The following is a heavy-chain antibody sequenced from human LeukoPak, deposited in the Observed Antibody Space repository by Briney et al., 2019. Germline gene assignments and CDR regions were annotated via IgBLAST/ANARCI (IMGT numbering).Heavy chain of an antibody. J-gene: IGHJ3*02. V-gene: IGHV4-4*02. CDR3: AREIRPYDYVWGSYRPSGAFDI. Sequence: PSQTLSLTCTVSGGSISSSNWWSWVRQPPGKGLEWIGEIYHSGSTNYNPSLKSRVTISVDKSKNQFSLKLSSVTAADTAVYYCAREIRPYDYVWGSYRPSGAFDIWGQGTMVTVSS. D-gene: IGHD3-16*02. CDR2: IYHSGST. CDR1: GGSISSSNW.